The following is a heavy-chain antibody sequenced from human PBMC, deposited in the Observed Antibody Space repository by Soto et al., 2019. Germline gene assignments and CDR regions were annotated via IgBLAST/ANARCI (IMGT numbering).Heavy chain of an antibody. Sequence: GGSLRLSCAASGFTFSSYSMNWVRQAPGKGLEWVSSISSSSSYIYYADSVKGRFTISRDNAKNSLYLQMNSLRAEDTAVYYCARDYGDYAASTLKLPSRRDAFDIWGQGTMVTVSS. D-gene: IGHD4-17*01. J-gene: IGHJ3*02. V-gene: IGHV3-21*01. CDR3: ARDYGDYAASTLKLPSRRDAFDI. CDR2: ISSSSSYI. CDR1: GFTFSSYS.